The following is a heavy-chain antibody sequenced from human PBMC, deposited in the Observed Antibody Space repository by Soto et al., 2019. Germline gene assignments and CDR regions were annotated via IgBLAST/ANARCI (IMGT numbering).Heavy chain of an antibody. CDR1: GYTFTSYA. J-gene: IGHJ5*02. D-gene: IGHD6-13*01. CDR2: INAGNGNT. CDR3: ARGGGMKGIAAAEEGNWFDP. Sequence: ASVKVSCKASGYTFTSYAMHWVRQAPGQRLEWMGWINAGNGNTKYSQKFQGRVTITRDTSASTAYMELSSLRSEDTAVYYCARGGGMKGIAAAEEGNWFDPWGQGPLVTVSS. V-gene: IGHV1-3*01.